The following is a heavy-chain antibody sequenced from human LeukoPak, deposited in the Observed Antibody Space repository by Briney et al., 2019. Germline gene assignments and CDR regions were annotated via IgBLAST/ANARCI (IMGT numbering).Heavy chain of an antibody. Sequence: SETLSLTCTVSGGSISSYYWSWIRQPPGKGLEWIGYIYYSGSTNYNPSLKSRVTISVDTSKNQFSLKLSSVTAADTAVYYCARALTTGYYLFDYWGQGTLVTVSS. J-gene: IGHJ4*02. V-gene: IGHV4-59*08. CDR3: ARALTTGYYLFDY. CDR1: GGSISSYY. CDR2: IYYSGST. D-gene: IGHD3-9*01.